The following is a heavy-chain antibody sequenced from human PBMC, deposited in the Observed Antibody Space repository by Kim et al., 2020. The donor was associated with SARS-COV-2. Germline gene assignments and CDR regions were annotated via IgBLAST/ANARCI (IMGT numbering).Heavy chain of an antibody. J-gene: IGHJ3*02. Sequence: GGSLRLSCAASGFTFSSYGMHWVRQAPGKGLEWVAVISYDGSNKYYADSVKGRFTISRDNSKNTLYLQMNSLRAEDTAVYYCARDSDIVAMSDAFDIWG. CDR1: GFTFSSYG. V-gene: IGHV3-33*05. CDR2: ISYDGSNK. D-gene: IGHD5-12*01. CDR3: ARDSDIVAMSDAFDI.